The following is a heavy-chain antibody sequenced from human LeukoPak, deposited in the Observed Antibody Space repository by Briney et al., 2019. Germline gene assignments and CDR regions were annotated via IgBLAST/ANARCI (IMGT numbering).Heavy chain of an antibody. J-gene: IGHJ5*02. CDR1: GFTFSSYG. CDR3: AKETYYDILTGYYNWFDP. D-gene: IGHD3-9*01. CDR2: IRYDGSNK. Sequence: GGSLRLSCAASGFTFSSYGMHWVRRAPGKGLEWVAFIRYDGSNKYYADSVKGRFTISRDNSKNTLYLQMNSLRAEDTAVYYCAKETYYDILTGYYNWFDPWGQGTLVTVSS. V-gene: IGHV3-30*02.